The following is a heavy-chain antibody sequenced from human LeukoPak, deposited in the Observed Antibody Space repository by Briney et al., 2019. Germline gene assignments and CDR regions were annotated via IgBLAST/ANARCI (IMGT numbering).Heavy chain of an antibody. V-gene: IGHV3-21*01. J-gene: IGHJ4*02. Sequence: PGGSLRLSCAASGFTFISYSMNWVRQAPGKGLEWVSSISSSSSYIYYADSVKGRFTISRDNAKNSLYLQMNSLRAEDTAVYYCASDEGRGYYFDYWGQGTLVTVSS. D-gene: IGHD3-10*01. CDR2: ISSSSSYI. CDR3: ASDEGRGYYFDY. CDR1: GFTFISYS.